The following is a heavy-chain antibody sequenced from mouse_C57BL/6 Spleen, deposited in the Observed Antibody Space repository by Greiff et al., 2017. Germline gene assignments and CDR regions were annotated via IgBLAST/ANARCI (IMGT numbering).Heavy chain of an antibody. CDR1: GFSLTSYG. J-gene: IGHJ4*01. D-gene: IGHD2-5*01. V-gene: IGHV2-6-1*01. Sequence: QVQLKESGPGLVAPSQSLSITCTVSGFSLTSYGVHWVRQPPGKGLEWLVVIWSDGSTTYNSALNSRLSISKDNSKSQVFLKMNSLQTDDTAMYYCARHDAIVQYAMDYWGQGTSVTVSS. CDR3: ARHDAIVQYAMDY. CDR2: IWSDGST.